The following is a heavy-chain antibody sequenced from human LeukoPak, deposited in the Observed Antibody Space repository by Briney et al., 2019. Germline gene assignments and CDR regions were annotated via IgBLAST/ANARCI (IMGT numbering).Heavy chain of an antibody. CDR2: IYSGGST. CDR1: GFTVSSNY. Sequence: GGSLRLSCAASGFTVSSNYMSWVRQAPGKGLEWVSVIYSGGSTYYADSVKGRFTISRDNSKNTLYLQMNSLRAEDTAVYYCAKAYYGSGSYARGLFDYWGQGTLVTVSS. CDR3: AKAYYGSGSYARGLFDY. D-gene: IGHD3-10*01. V-gene: IGHV3-53*01. J-gene: IGHJ4*02.